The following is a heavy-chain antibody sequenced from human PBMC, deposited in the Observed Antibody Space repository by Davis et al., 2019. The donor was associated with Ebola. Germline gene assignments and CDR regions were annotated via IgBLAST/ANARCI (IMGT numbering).Heavy chain of an antibody. J-gene: IGHJ5*02. CDR3: ARERITKYRPEFDP. V-gene: IGHV1-69*13. CDR1: AGTFSSYA. CDR2: IIPIFGTA. D-gene: IGHD3-10*01. Sequence: SVKVSCKASAGTFSSYAISWVRHAPGQGLEWMGGIIPIFGTANYAQKFQGRVTITADESTSTAYMELSSLRSEDTAVYYCARERITKYRPEFDPWGQGTLVTVSS.